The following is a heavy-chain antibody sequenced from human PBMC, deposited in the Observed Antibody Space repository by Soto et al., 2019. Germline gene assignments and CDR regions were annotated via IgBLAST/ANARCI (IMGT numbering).Heavy chain of an antibody. Sequence: QVQLQESGPGLVKPSETLSLTCTVSGGSVSSGSYYWSWIRQPPGKGLEWIGYIYYSGSTNYNPSLKSQVTMSVDSAKNQFSLKQSSVTAADTAVYYWARDRILGESNFDYWGQGTLVTVSS. CDR1: GGSVSSGSYY. D-gene: IGHD3-10*01. V-gene: IGHV4-61*01. CDR3: ARDRILGESNFDY. CDR2: IYYSGST. J-gene: IGHJ4*02.